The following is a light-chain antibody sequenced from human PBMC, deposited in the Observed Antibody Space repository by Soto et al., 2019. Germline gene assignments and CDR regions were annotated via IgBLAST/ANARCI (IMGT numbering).Light chain of an antibody. CDR3: HQFGYSTRT. CDR1: QTVNSDY. CDR2: ATS. V-gene: IGKV3-20*01. Sequence: IVLTQSPGTLSLSPGETATLSCRASQTVNSDYLAWFQQRHGQAPRLLIFATSRRATDIPDRFSGSGSGTDCTIAIRRLEHEDGAVYYCHQFGYSTRTFGQGTKVDIK. J-gene: IGKJ1*01.